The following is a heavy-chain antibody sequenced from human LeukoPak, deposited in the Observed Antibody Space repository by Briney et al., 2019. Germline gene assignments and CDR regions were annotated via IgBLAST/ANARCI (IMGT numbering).Heavy chain of an antibody. CDR2: INHSGST. CDR3: ARDRPLSRVTMVVVVNPTWYFDL. CDR1: GGSFSGYY. Sequence: SETLSLTCAVYGGSFSGYYWSWIRQPPGKGLEWIGEINHSGSTNYNPSLKSRVTISVDTSKNQFSLKLSSVTAADTAVYYCARDRPLSRVTMVVVVNPTWYFDLWGRGTLVTVSS. V-gene: IGHV4-34*01. J-gene: IGHJ2*01. D-gene: IGHD3-22*01.